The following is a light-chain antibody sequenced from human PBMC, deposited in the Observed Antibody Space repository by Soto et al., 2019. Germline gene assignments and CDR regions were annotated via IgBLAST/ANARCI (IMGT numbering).Light chain of an antibody. J-gene: IGLJ1*01. CDR1: SSDVGSYNL. CDR3: CSYAGSCTFYV. CDR2: EVS. Sequence: QSVLTQPASVSGSPGQSITISCTGTSSDVGSYNLVSWYQQHPGKAPKLMIYEVSKRPSGVSNRFSGSKSGNTASLTISGLQAEDEADYYCCSYAGSCTFYVFGTGTKLTVL. V-gene: IGLV2-23*02.